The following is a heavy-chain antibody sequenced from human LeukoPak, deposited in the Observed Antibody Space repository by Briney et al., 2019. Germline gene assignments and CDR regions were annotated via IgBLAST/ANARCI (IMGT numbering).Heavy chain of an antibody. CDR2: FDPDDGET. D-gene: IGHD2-2*01. CDR1: GYTLTELS. V-gene: IGHV1-24*01. J-gene: IGHJ6*02. Sequence: GASVKVSCKVSGYTLTELSMHWVRQAPGKGLEWMGGFDPDDGETIYAQKFQGRVTMTEDTSTDTAYMELSSLRSEDTAVYYCATSRWVPAAPAGYGMDVWGQGTTVTVSS. CDR3: ATSRWVPAAPAGYGMDV.